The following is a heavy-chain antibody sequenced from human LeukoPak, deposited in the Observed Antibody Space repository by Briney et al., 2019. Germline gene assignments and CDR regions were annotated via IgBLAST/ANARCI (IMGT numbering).Heavy chain of an antibody. D-gene: IGHD1-1*01. J-gene: IGHJ4*02. V-gene: IGHV1-69*01. CDR3: ASILRNEGIWDY. CDR1: GGTFSIYA. Sequence: SVTVSFKASGGTFSIYAISWVRQAPGQGLEWMGGIIPIFGTANYAQKFQGRVTITADESTSTDYMELRSLRSEDTAVYYCASILRNEGIWDYWGQGTLVTVSS. CDR2: IIPIFGTA.